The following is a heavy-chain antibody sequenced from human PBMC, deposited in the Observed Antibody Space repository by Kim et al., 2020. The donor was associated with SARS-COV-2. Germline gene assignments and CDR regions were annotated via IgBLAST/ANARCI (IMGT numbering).Heavy chain of an antibody. Sequence: SGPTLVNPTQTLTLTCTFSGFSLSTSGMCVSWIRQPPGKALEWLALIDWDDDKYYSTSLKTRLTISKDTSKNQVVLTMTNMDPVDTATYYCARSGIAAAGPNWFDPWGQGTLVTVSS. J-gene: IGHJ5*02. CDR1: GFSLSTSGMC. D-gene: IGHD6-13*01. V-gene: IGHV2-70*01. CDR2: IDWDDDK. CDR3: ARSGIAAAGPNWFDP.